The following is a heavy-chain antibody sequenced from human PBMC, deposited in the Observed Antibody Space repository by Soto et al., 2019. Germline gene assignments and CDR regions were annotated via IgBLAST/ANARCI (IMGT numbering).Heavy chain of an antibody. V-gene: IGHV4-4*02. D-gene: IGHD6-19*01. CDR3: ARTNTVAGTGHWFDP. J-gene: IGHJ5*02. CDR2: IYHSGST. CDR1: SGSISSSNW. Sequence: QVQLQESGPGLVKPSGTLSLTCAVSSGSISSSNWWRWVRQPPGKGLEWIGEIYHSGSTNYNPSLKSRVTISVDKSKNQFSLKLSSVTAADTAVYYCARTNTVAGTGHWFDPWGQGTLVTVSS.